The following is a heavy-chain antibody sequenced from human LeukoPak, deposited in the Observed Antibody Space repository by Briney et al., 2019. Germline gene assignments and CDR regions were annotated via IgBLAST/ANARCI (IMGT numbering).Heavy chain of an antibody. Sequence: PSETLSLTCTVSGGSISSYYWSWIRQPPGKGLERIGYIYDSGSTNYNPSLKSRVTTSVDTSKNQFSLKLSSVTAADTAVYYCACLTTADAFDIWGQGTMVTVSS. V-gene: IGHV4-59*01. CDR3: ACLTTADAFDI. CDR1: GGSISSYY. D-gene: IGHD3-22*01. J-gene: IGHJ3*02. CDR2: IYDSGST.